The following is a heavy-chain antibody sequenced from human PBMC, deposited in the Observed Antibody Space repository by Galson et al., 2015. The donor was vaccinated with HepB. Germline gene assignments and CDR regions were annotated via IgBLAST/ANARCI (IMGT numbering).Heavy chain of an antibody. CDR2: ISYDGSNK. D-gene: IGHD6-19*01. Sequence: SLRLSCAASGFTFSSYGMHWVRQAPGKGLEWVAVISYDGSNKYYADSVKGRFTISRDNSKNTLYLQMNSLRAEDTAVYYCAKDPAHSSGWEGGMDVWGQGTTVTVSS. J-gene: IGHJ6*02. V-gene: IGHV3-30*18. CDR1: GFTFSSYG. CDR3: AKDPAHSSGWEGGMDV.